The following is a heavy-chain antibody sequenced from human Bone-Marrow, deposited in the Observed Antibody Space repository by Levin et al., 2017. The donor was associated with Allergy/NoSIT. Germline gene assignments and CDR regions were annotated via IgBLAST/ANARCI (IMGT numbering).Heavy chain of an antibody. Sequence: GGSLRLSCAASGFTFSSYAMHWVRQAPGKGLEWVAVISYDGSNKYYADSVKGRFTISRDNSKNTLYLQMNSLRAEDTAVYYCARARYSGYATDYYYGMDVWGQGTTVTVSS. D-gene: IGHD5-12*01. V-gene: IGHV3-30*04. CDR1: GFTFSSYA. CDR3: ARARYSGYATDYYYGMDV. J-gene: IGHJ6*02. CDR2: ISYDGSNK.